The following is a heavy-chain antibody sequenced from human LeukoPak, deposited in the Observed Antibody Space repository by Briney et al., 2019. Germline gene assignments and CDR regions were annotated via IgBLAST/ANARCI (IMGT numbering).Heavy chain of an antibody. CDR2: VYYSGSS. CDR1: GGSISSFY. V-gene: IGHV4-59*01. J-gene: IGHJ4*02. Sequence: SETLSLTCTVSGGSISSFYWSWIRQPPGKGLEWIGYVYYSGSSNDNPSLKSRVTISVDMANNQFSLELRSVTAADTAVYYCARVSGYDWESFYDYWGQGTLVTVSS. CDR3: ARVSGYDWESFYDY. D-gene: IGHD5-12*01.